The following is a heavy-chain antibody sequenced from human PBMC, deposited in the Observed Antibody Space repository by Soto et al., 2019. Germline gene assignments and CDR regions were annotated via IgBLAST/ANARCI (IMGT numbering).Heavy chain of an antibody. CDR2: MNPNSGNT. CDR3: ARGPYYYYSLDV. J-gene: IGHJ6*03. V-gene: IGHV1-8*01. CDR1: GYTFTSYD. Sequence: QVQLVQSGAEVKKPGASVKVSCKASGYTFTSYDINWVRQATGQGLEWMGWMNPNSGNTGYAQKFQGRITMTRNTSITTAYMELSSLRSEDTAVYYCARGPYYYYSLDVWGKGTTVTVSS.